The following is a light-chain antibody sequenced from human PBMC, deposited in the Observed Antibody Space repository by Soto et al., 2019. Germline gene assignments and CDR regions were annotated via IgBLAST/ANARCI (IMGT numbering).Light chain of an antibody. V-gene: IGLV1-44*01. Sequence: QLVLTQPPSASGTPGQRVTISCSGSSSNIGSNTVNWYQQLPGTAPKLLIYSNNQRPSGVSNRFSGSKSGNTASLTISGLQSDDEADYYCNSYTGINTRIFGSGTKLTVL. CDR3: NSYTGINTRI. CDR2: SNN. CDR1: SSNIGSNT. J-gene: IGLJ1*01.